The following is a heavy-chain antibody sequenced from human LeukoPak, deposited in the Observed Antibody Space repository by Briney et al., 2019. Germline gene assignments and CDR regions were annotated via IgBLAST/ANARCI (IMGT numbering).Heavy chain of an antibody. Sequence: SETLSLTCTVSGGSVSSGDYYWSWIRQPPGKGLEWIGSIYYSGNTYYNPSLKSRVTISVDTSKNQFSLKLSSVTAADTAVYYCARSDCSSTSCYAFDIWGQGTMVTVSS. V-gene: IGHV4-39*01. J-gene: IGHJ3*02. CDR3: ARSDCSSTSCYAFDI. CDR1: GGSVSSGDYY. CDR2: IYYSGNT. D-gene: IGHD2-2*01.